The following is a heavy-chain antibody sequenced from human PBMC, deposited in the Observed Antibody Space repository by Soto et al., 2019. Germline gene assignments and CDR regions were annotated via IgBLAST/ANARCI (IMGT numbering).Heavy chain of an antibody. Sequence: GESLKISCXASGYTFTNYWIGWVRQMPGTGLEWMGIIYPRDSDTRYSPSFQDQVTMSVDKSIGTAYLQWSSLRSEDTAVYYCARSLYDSSGYFDYWGQGTLVTVSS. CDR3: ARSLYDSSGYFDY. CDR1: GYTFTNYW. J-gene: IGHJ4*02. D-gene: IGHD3-22*01. CDR2: IYPRDSDT. V-gene: IGHV5-51*01.